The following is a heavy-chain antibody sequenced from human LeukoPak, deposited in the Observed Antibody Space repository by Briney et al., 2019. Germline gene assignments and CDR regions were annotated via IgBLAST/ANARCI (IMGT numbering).Heavy chain of an antibody. CDR1: GGSFSGYY. CDR3: ARAARGWYRVYWYFDL. CDR2: INHSGRT. J-gene: IGHJ2*01. D-gene: IGHD6-19*01. Sequence: KPSETLSLTCADYGGSFSGYYWSWIRQPPGKGMKWIGEINHSGRTNYNPSLKSRVTISVDTSKNQFSLKLSSVTAADTAVYYCARAARGWYRVYWYFDLWGRGTLVTVSS. V-gene: IGHV4-34*01.